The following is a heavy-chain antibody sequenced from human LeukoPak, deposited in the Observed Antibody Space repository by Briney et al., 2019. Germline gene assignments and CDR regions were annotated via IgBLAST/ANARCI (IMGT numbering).Heavy chain of an antibody. CDR2: ISGSGGST. J-gene: IGHJ3*02. D-gene: IGHD1-26*01. V-gene: IGHV3-23*01. CDR3: AKVRLVGATRVLDAFDI. CDR1: GFTFSSYA. Sequence: GGSLRLSCAASGFTFSSYAMSWVREAPGKGLEWVSAISGSGGSTYYADSVKGRFTISRDNSKNTLYLQMNSLRAEDTAVYYCAKVRLVGATRVLDAFDIWGQGTMVTVSS.